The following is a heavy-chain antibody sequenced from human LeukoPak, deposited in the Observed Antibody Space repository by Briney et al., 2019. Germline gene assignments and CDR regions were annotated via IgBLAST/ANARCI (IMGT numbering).Heavy chain of an antibody. V-gene: IGHV3-30*18. CDR3: AKGPHLGGDWFGY. D-gene: IGHD6-25*01. CDR1: GFTFSSYG. Sequence: GGSLRLSCAASGFTFSSYGMHWVRQAPGKGLEWVAVISYDGSNKYYADSVKGRFTISRDNSKNTLYLQMNSLRAEDTAVYYCAKGPHLGGDWFGYWGQGTLVTVSS. CDR2: ISYDGSNK. J-gene: IGHJ5*01.